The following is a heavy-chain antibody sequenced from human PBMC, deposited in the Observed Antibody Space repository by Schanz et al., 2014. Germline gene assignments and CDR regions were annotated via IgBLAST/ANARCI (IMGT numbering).Heavy chain of an antibody. J-gene: IGHJ4*02. D-gene: IGHD2-8*02. CDR1: GFAVDNYY. Sequence: EVQLVASGGGLVQPGGSLRLSCAASGFAVDNYYMSCVRQAPGRGLEWVSAISGRDGSTYYADSVRGRFTISRDNSKNTLYLQMSSLRAEDTAVYYCAKTLFPGGTQTFGNWGRGTLVTVSS. CDR3: AKTLFPGGTQTFGN. CDR2: ISGRDGST. V-gene: IGHV3-23*04.